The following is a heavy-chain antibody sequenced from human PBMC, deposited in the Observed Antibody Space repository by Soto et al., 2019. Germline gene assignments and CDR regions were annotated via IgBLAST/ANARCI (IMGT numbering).Heavy chain of an antibody. CDR3: ARFTPLVLYIKNAFDI. Sequence: SETLSLTCTVSGGSISSSSYYWGWIRQPPGKGLEWIGYIYYSGSTNYNPSLKSRVTISVDTSKNQFSLKLSSVTAADTAVYYCARFTPLVLYIKNAFDIWGQGTMVTVSS. CDR1: GGSISSSSYY. V-gene: IGHV4-61*05. J-gene: IGHJ3*02. D-gene: IGHD2-8*02. CDR2: IYYSGST.